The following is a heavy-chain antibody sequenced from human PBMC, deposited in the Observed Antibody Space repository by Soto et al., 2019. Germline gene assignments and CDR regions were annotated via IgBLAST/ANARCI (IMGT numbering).Heavy chain of an antibody. D-gene: IGHD3-3*01. J-gene: IGHJ4*02. CDR3: AHRRLPIAAGIWSGYSVYFDY. V-gene: IGHV2-5*01. Sequence: SGPTLVNPTQTLTLTCAFSGFSLSTSGVGVGWIRQPPGKALEWLALIYWNDDKRYSPSLKSRLTITKDTSKNQVVLTMTNMDPVDTATYYCAHRRLPIAAGIWSGYSVYFDYWGQGTLVTVSS. CDR1: GFSLSTSGVG. CDR2: IYWNDDK.